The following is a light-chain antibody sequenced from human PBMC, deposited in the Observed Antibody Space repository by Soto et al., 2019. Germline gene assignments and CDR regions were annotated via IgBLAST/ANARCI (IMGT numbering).Light chain of an antibody. V-gene: IGLV1-40*01. J-gene: IGLJ2*01. CDR1: SSNIGAGYD. CDR3: QSYDSRLSGYVV. CDR2: ANS. Sequence: QSVLTQPPSVSGAPGQTVTISCTGGSSNIGAGYDVHWYQQIPGTAPKLLIYANSNRPSGVPDRFSGSKSGTSASLAVTGLQAEDGAGYYCQSYDSRLSGYVVFGGGTKVTVL.